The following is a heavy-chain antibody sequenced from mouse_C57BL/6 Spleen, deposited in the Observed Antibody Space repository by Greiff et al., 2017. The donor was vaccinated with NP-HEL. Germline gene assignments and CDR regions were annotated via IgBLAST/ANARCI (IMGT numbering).Heavy chain of an antibody. CDR3: ARSLPYYGSSYGYFDV. CDR2: IYPGSGST. J-gene: IGHJ1*03. V-gene: IGHV1-55*01. CDR1: GYTFTSYW. D-gene: IGHD1-1*01. Sequence: QVQLQQPGAELVKPGASVKMSCKASGYTFTSYWITWVKQRPGQGREWIGDIYPGSGSTNYNEKFKSKATLTVDTSSSTAYMQLSSLTSEDSAVYYCARSLPYYGSSYGYFDVWGTGTTVTVSS.